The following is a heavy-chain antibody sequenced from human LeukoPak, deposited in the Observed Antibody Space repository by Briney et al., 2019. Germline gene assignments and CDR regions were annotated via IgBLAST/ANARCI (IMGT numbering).Heavy chain of an antibody. J-gene: IGHJ4*02. V-gene: IGHV4-39*07. CDR2: GST. Sequence: GSTYYNPSLKSRVTISVDTSKNQFSLKLGSMAAADTAVYYCARGKLAAAFGYWGQGTLVTVSS. D-gene: IGHD6-13*01. CDR3: ARGKLAAAFGY.